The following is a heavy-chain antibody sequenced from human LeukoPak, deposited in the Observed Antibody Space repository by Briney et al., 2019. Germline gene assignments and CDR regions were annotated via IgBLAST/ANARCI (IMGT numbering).Heavy chain of an antibody. CDR2: INPSGGST. V-gene: IGHV1-46*01. Sequence: ASVKVSRKASGYTFTSYYMHWVRQAPGQGLEWMGIINPSGGSTSYVQKFQGRVTMTRDTSTNTVYMELSSLRSEDTAVYYCARDPTAMAVGVGMDVWGQGTTVTVSS. CDR1: GYTFTSYY. J-gene: IGHJ6*02. CDR3: ARDPTAMAVGVGMDV. D-gene: IGHD5-18*01.